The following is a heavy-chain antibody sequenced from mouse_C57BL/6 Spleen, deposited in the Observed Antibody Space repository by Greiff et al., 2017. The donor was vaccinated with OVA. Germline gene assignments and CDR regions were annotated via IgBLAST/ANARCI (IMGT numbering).Heavy chain of an antibody. CDR3: ARERDSSGYVPPFAY. CDR1: GYTFTDYY. Sequence: EVKLMESGPVLVKPGASVKMSCKASGYTFTDYYMNWVKQSHGKSLEWIGVINPYNGGTSYNQKFKGKATLTVDKSSSTAYMELNSLTSEDSAVYYCARERDSSGYVPPFAYWGQGTLVTVSA. CDR2: INPYNGGT. J-gene: IGHJ3*01. V-gene: IGHV1-19*01. D-gene: IGHD3-2*02.